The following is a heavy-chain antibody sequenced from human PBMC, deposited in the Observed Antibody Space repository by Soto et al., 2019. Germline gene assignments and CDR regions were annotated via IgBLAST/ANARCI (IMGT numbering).Heavy chain of an antibody. CDR3: ARGQRCSGGSCYSVWFDP. V-gene: IGHV4-34*01. Sequence: SETLSLTCAVYGGSFSGYYWSWIRQPPGKGLEWIGEINHSGSTNYNPSLKSRVTISVDTSKNQFSLKLSSVTAADTAVYYCARGQRCSGGSCYSVWFDPWGQGTLVTVSS. J-gene: IGHJ5*02. CDR2: INHSGST. D-gene: IGHD2-15*01. CDR1: GGSFSGYY.